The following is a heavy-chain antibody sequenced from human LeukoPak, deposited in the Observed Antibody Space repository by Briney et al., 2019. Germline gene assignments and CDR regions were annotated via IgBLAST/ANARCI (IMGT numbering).Heavy chain of an antibody. CDR2: INPNSGGT. Sequence: ASVKVSCKASGYTFTGYYMHWVRQAPGQGLEWMGWINPNSGGTNYAQKFQGWVTMTRDTSISTAYMELSRLRSDDTAVYYCARGYYYDSSGYYGKYYYYGTDVWGQGTTVTVSS. CDR3: ARGYYYDSSGYYGKYYYYGTDV. J-gene: IGHJ6*02. D-gene: IGHD3-22*01. CDR1: GYTFTGYY. V-gene: IGHV1-2*04.